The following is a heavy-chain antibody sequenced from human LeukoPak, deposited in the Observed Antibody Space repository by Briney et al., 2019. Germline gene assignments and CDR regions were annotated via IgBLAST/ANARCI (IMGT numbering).Heavy chain of an antibody. Sequence: SETLSLTCAVSGGSVSSSTYYWGWIRQPPGKGLEWIENIYYTGSSYYNPSLKSRVTMSVDTSKNQFSLKMNSVTAADTAVYYCARLSKGRYFDYIFDFWGQGTLLTVSS. CDR2: IYYTGSS. CDR3: ARLSKGRYFDYIFDF. D-gene: IGHD3-9*01. CDR1: GGSVSSSTYY. J-gene: IGHJ4*02. V-gene: IGHV4-39*01.